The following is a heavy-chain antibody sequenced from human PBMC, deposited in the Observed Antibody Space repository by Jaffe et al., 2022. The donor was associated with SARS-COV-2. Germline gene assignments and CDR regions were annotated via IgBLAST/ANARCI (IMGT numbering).Heavy chain of an antibody. CDR2: IRSKANSYAT. CDR3: TSNPLGSGYDPGDDAFDI. J-gene: IGHJ3*02. Sequence: EVQLVESGGGLVQPGGSLKLSCAASGFTFSGSAMHWVRQASGKGLEWVGRIRSKANSYATAYAASVKGRFTISRDDSKNTAYLQMNSLKTEDTAVYYCTSNPLGSGYDPGDDAFDIWGQGTMVTVSS. D-gene: IGHD5-12*01. CDR1: GFTFSGSA. V-gene: IGHV3-73*02.